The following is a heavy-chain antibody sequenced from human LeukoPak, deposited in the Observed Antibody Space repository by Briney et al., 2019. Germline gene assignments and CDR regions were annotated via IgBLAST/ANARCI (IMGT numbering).Heavy chain of an antibody. CDR2: INPNSGGT. D-gene: IGHD3-10*01. CDR3: ARDASPLWFGELLYYYYYYMDV. Sequence: ASVKVSCKASGYTFTGYYMHWVRQAPGQGLEWMGWINPNSGGTNYAQKFQGRVTMTRDTSISTAYMELSRLRSDDTAVYYCARDASPLWFGELLYYYYYYMDVWGKGTTVTVSS. J-gene: IGHJ6*03. V-gene: IGHV1-2*02. CDR1: GYTFTGYY.